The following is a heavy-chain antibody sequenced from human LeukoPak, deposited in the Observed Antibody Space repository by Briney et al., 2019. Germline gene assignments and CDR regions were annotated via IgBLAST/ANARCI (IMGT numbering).Heavy chain of an antibody. V-gene: IGHV4-39*01. CDR1: GGSISSGSYY. CDR2: IYYSGST. J-gene: IGHJ4*02. Sequence: SETLSLTRTVSGGSISSGSYYWGWVRQPPGKDLEWIGSIYYSGSTFYNPSLKSRVTISVDTSKNQFSLKLSSVTAADTAVYYCARHRDIAVRSPFDYWGQGTLVTVSS. D-gene: IGHD6-6*01. CDR3: ARHRDIAVRSPFDY.